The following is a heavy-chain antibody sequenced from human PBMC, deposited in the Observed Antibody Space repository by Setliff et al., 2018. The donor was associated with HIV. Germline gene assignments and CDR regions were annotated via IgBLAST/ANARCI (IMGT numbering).Heavy chain of an antibody. J-gene: IGHJ2*01. V-gene: IGHV4-61*02. CDR2: IYSSGST. Sequence: PSETLSLTCTVSGGSLSSGYYYWSWVRQPAGKGLEWIGRIYSSGSTNCNPSLKSRVTISVDTSKNQFSLKLSSVTAADTAVYYCARDMGGGDWYFDLWGRGTLV. CDR3: ARDMGGGDWYFDL. CDR1: GGSLSSGYYY. D-gene: IGHD3-10*01.